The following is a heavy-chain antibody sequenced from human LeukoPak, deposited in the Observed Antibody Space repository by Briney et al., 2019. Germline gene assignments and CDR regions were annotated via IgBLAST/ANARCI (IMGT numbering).Heavy chain of an antibody. Sequence: GGPLSSPCPAPGLPFSTLSMTWVPQAPGRGLDWVSSISGSSSTIYYADSVKGRFTISRDNAKNSLYVQMNSLRADDTAVYYCAREPYSSGSYQVDYWGQGTPVTVSS. CDR2: ISGSSSTI. CDR3: AREPYSSGSYQVDY. J-gene: IGHJ4*02. D-gene: IGHD3-10*01. V-gene: IGHV3-48*01. CDR1: GLPFSTLS.